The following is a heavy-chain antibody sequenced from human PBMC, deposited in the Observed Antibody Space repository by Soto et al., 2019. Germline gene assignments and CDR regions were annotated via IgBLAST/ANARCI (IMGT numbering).Heavy chain of an antibody. CDR2: IIPIFTTT. CDR1: GGTFSNHA. CDR3: AREVAADGTFREDVFDI. Sequence: QVHLVQSGAEVKKPGSSVKVSCKAPGGTFSNHAINWVRQAPGQGLEWMGRIIPIFTTTNYAQKFQGRVSRTADESTTRAYMELSSLKHDDTAVYYCAREVAADGTFREDVFDIWGQGTLVTVSS. D-gene: IGHD6-13*01. J-gene: IGHJ3*02. V-gene: IGHV1-69*12.